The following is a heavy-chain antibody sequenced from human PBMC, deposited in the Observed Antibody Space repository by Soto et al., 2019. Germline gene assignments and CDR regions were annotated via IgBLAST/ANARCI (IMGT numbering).Heavy chain of an antibody. CDR1: GGSISSYY. V-gene: IGHV4-59*08. CDR3: ARSRDGGYYYYYMDV. CDR2: IYYSGST. J-gene: IGHJ6*03. D-gene: IGHD2-21*02. Sequence: SETLSPTCTVSGGSISSYYWSWIRQPPGKGLEWIGYIYYSGSTNYNPSLKSRVTISVDTSKNQFSLKLSSVTAADTAVYYCARSRDGGYYYYYMDVWGKGTTVTVSS.